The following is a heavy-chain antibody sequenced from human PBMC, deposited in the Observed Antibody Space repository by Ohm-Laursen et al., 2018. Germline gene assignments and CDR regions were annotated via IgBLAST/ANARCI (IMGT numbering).Heavy chain of an antibody. D-gene: IGHD1-26*01. CDR3: AAPGSPEDY. CDR1: GFTFSNYA. V-gene: IGHV3-23*01. CDR2: ITGDGRNT. J-gene: IGHJ4*02. Sequence: SLRLSCAASGFTFSNYAMSWVRQAPGKGMEWVSAITGDGRNTYYADSVKGRFTISRDNSKKTLNLQMNSLRADDTAVYYCAAPGSPEDYWGQGTLVTVSS.